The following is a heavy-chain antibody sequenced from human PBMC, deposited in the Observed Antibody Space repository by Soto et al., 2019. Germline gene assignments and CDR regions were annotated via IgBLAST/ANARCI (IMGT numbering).Heavy chain of an antibody. V-gene: IGHV4-31*03. J-gene: IGHJ3*02. CDR1: GGSISSGGYY. CDR3: ARDWGGSHAFDI. CDR2: IYYSGST. Sequence: SETLSLTCTVSGGSISSGGYYWSWIRQHPGKGLEWIGYIYYSGSTYYNPSLKSRVTISVDTSKNQFSLKLSSVTAADTAVYYCARDWGGSHAFDIWGQGTMVTVSS. D-gene: IGHD3-3*01.